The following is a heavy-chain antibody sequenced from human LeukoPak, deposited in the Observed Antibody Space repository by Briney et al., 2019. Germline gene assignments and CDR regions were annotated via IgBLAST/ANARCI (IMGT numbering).Heavy chain of an antibody. CDR2: ISGSGGNT. CDR3: AKLVTHFDY. CDR1: GFTFSSYA. V-gene: IGHV3-23*01. J-gene: IGHJ4*02. D-gene: IGHD4-23*01. Sequence: PGGSLRLSCAASGFTFSSYAMSWVRQAPGKGLEWVSSISGSGGNTYYADSVKGRFTISRDNSKNTLYMQVNSLRAEDTAVYYCAKLVTHFDYWGQGTPVTVSS.